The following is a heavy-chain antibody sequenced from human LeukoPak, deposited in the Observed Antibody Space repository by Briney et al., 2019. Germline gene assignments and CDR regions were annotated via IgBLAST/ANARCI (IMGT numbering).Heavy chain of an antibody. CDR3: ARTMIVPNYYYYYMDV. J-gene: IGHJ6*03. CDR1: GYTFTDYY. Sequence: ASVKVSCKASGYTFTDYYMHWVRQAPGQGLEWMGWINPNSGVTNYAQKFQGRVTMTRDTSISTAYMELSRLRSDDTAVYYCARTMIVPNYYYYYMDVWGKGTTVTVSS. CDR2: INPNSGVT. D-gene: IGHD3-22*01. V-gene: IGHV1-2*02.